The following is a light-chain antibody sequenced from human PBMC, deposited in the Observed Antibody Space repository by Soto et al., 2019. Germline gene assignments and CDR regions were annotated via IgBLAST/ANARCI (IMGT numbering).Light chain of an antibody. CDR1: SSDVGGYNY. J-gene: IGLJ2*01. Sequence: QSVLTQPASVSGSPGQSITISCTGPSSDVGGYNYVSWYQQHPGKAPKLRIFEVSNRPSGVSDRFSVSKSGNTASLTISGLQAEDEADYYCSSYTSTYTIIFGGVTKLTVL. CDR3: SSYTSTYTII. V-gene: IGLV2-14*01. CDR2: EVS.